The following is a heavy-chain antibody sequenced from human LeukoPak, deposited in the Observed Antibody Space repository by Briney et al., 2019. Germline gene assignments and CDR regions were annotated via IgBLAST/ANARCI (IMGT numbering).Heavy chain of an antibody. V-gene: IGHV4-34*01. CDR3: ARGRGIYDFWSGYNYYYYGMDV. Sequence: PSETLSLTCAVYGGSFSGYYWSWIRQPPGKGLEWIGEIDHSGSTNYNPSLMSRVTISVDTSKNQFSLKLSSVTAADTAVYYCARGRGIYDFWSGYNYYYYGMDVWGQGTTVTVSS. CDR1: GGSFSGYY. J-gene: IGHJ6*02. CDR2: IDHSGST. D-gene: IGHD3-3*01.